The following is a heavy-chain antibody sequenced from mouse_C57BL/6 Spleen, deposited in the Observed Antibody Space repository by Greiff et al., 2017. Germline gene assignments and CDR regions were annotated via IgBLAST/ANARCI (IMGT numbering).Heavy chain of an antibody. CDR3: AREGTGTYFDY. CDR2: ISDGGSYT. D-gene: IGHD4-1*01. V-gene: IGHV5-4*01. J-gene: IGHJ2*01. CDR1: GFTFSSYA. Sequence: EVQGVESGGGLVKPGGSLKLSCAASGFTFSSYAMSWVRQTPEKRLEWVATISDGGSYTYYPDNVKGRFTISRDNAKNNLYLQMSHLKSEDTAMYYCAREGTGTYFDYWGQGTTLTVSS.